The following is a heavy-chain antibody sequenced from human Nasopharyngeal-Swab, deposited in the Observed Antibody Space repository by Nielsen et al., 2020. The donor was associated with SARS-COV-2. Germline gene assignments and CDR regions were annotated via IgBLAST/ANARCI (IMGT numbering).Heavy chain of an antibody. V-gene: IGHV4-34*01. Sequence: WMRQPTEKGLEWIGEINHSGSTNYNPSLKSRVTISVDTSKNQFSLKLSSVTAADTAVYYCARGRGGWLGVNWFDPWGQGTLVTVSS. CDR2: INHSGST. J-gene: IGHJ5*02. D-gene: IGHD3-10*01. CDR3: ARGRGGWLGVNWFDP.